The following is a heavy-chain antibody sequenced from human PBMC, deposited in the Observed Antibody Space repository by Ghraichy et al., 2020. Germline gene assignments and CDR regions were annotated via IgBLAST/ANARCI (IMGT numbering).Heavy chain of an antibody. D-gene: IGHD6-13*01. CDR3: VSDISTWYYFDY. V-gene: IGHV3-53*01. CDR1: GFTVSSNY. J-gene: IGHJ4*02. Sequence: GSLRLSCAASGFTVSSNYMSWVRQAPGKGLEWVSVIYSDGNAYYADSVKGRFTVSRDNSKNTLYLQMNSLRAEDTAVYYCVSDISTWYYFDYWGQGTLVTVSS. CDR2: IYSDGNA.